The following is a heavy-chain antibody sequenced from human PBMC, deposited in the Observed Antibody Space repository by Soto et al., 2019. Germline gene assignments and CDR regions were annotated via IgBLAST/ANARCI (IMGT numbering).Heavy chain of an antibody. Sequence: EVQLVESGGGLVQPGGSLRLSCAASGFTFSNYDMNWVRQAPGKGLEWISYIRSSTSTIYYADSVKGRFTSSRDDARSSLYLQMNSLRAEDTAVYYCARINSSSWLRLLDYWGQGTLVTVSS. J-gene: IGHJ4*02. CDR1: GFTFSNYD. V-gene: IGHV3-48*01. CDR2: IRSSTSTI. D-gene: IGHD6-13*01. CDR3: ARINSSSWLRLLDY.